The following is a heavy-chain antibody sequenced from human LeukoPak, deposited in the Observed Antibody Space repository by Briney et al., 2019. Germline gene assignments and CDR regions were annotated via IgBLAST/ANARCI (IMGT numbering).Heavy chain of an antibody. J-gene: IGHJ4*02. D-gene: IGHD2-2*01. Sequence: SSQTLSLTCTVSGGSISSGGYYWSWIRQHPGKGLEWVGYIYYSGSTYYNPSLKSRVTLSVDTSKNQFSLKLSSVTAADTAVYYCARGLVPAASDTPSYYFDYWGQGTLVTVSS. V-gene: IGHV4-31*03. CDR3: ARGLVPAASDTPSYYFDY. CDR2: IYYSGST. CDR1: GGSISSGGYY.